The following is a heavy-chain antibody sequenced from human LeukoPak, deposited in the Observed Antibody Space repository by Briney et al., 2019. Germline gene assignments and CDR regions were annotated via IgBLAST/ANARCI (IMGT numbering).Heavy chain of an antibody. Sequence: SETLSLTCTVSGGSISSYYWNWIRQPPGKGLEWIGYIYNSGSTNYNPSLKSRVTISVDTSKNQFSLKLSSVTAADTAVYYCARQIFGELLSSPSYYYYYMDVWGKGTTVTISS. J-gene: IGHJ6*03. D-gene: IGHD3-10*01. CDR2: IYNSGST. CDR3: ARQIFGELLSSPSYYYYYMDV. CDR1: GGSISSYY. V-gene: IGHV4-59*08.